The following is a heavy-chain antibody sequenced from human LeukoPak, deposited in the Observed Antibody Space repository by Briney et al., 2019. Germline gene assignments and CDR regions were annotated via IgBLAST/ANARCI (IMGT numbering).Heavy chain of an antibody. CDR1: GGSISSSSYY. CDR2: IYYSGST. CDR3: ARHQRELYYDFWSGFHDAFDI. D-gene: IGHD3-3*01. J-gene: IGHJ3*02. Sequence: PSETLSLTCTVSGGSISSSSYYWGWIRQPPGKGLERIGSIYYSGSTYYNPSLKSRVTISVDTSKNQFSLKLSSVTAADTAVYYCARHQRELYYDFWSGFHDAFDIWGQGTMVTVSS. V-gene: IGHV4-39*01.